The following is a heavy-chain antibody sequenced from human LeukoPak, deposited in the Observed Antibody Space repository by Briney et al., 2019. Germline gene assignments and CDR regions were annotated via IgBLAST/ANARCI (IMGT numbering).Heavy chain of an antibody. Sequence: GGSLRLSCAASGFTFSGYGMHWVRQAPGKGLEWVTVIWSDGSNKYYADSVKGRFTISRDNAKNSLYLQMNSLRAEDTAVYYCARLPYMVRGVPFDYWGQGTLVTVSS. CDR3: ARLPYMVRGVPFDY. V-gene: IGHV3-33*03. CDR2: IWSDGSNK. D-gene: IGHD3-10*01. J-gene: IGHJ4*02. CDR1: GFTFSGYG.